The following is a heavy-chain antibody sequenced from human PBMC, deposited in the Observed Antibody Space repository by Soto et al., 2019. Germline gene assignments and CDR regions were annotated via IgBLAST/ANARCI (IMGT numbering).Heavy chain of an antibody. CDR1: GCTLDVYT. CDR3: AKDFSGSFDY. J-gene: IGHJ4*02. CDR2: ISWDGGST. Sequence: GGARRLCRAGSGCTLDVYTMHWVRQAPGKGLEWVSLISWDGGSTYYADSVKGRFTISRDNSKNSLYLQMNSLRTEDTALYYCAKDFSGSFDYWGQGT. V-gene: IGHV3-43*01. D-gene: IGHD1-26*01.